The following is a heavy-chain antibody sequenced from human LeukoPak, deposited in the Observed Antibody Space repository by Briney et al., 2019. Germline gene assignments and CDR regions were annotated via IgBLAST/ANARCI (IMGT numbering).Heavy chain of an antibody. CDR1: GGTFISYA. CDR2: IIPIFGTA. J-gene: IGHJ6*03. CDR3: ARASDYVWGSYRYRPYYYYMDG. Sequence: SVKVSCKASGGTFISYAISWVRQAPGQGLELMGGIIPIFGTANYAQKFQGRVTITTDEYTSTAYMELSSLRSEDTAVYYCARASDYVWGSYRYRPYYYYMDGWGKGTTVTVS. D-gene: IGHD3-16*02. V-gene: IGHV1-69*05.